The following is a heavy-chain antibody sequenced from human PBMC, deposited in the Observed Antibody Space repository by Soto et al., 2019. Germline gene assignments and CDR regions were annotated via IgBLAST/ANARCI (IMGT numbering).Heavy chain of an antibody. CDR3: ARDVRGGVVGDWFDT. V-gene: IGHV4-31*03. Sequence: QVQLQESGPGMVKPSQTLSLTCTVSGGSISSGGYYWSWIRQHPGKGLGWIGYIYYSGRTYYNPSLKSRVTISVDTSKNQFSLKLSSVTAADTAVYYCARDVRGGVVGDWFDTWGQGTLVTVSS. J-gene: IGHJ5*02. CDR1: GGSISSGGYY. CDR2: IYYSGRT. D-gene: IGHD3-3*01.